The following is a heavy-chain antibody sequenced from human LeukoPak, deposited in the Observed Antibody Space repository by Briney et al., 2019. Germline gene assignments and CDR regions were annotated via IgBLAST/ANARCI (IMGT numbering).Heavy chain of an antibody. J-gene: IGHJ6*03. Sequence: SETLSLTCTVSGDSLSPYYWGWIRQPPGKGLEWLGYISYSGSTNYNPSLKSRVTFSVATSKNQFFLDLSSVTAADTAVYYCARGPYGSGSYYNLYYYYYMDVWGKGTTVTVS. V-gene: IGHV4-59*12. CDR2: ISYSGST. D-gene: IGHD3-10*01. CDR1: GDSLSPYY. CDR3: ARGPYGSGSYYNLYYYYYMDV.